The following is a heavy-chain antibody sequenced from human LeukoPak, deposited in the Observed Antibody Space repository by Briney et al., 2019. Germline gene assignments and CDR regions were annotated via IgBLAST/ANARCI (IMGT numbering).Heavy chain of an antibody. CDR2: INHSGST. CDR1: GGSFSGYY. D-gene: IGHD4-23*01. CDR3: AREGTVGAFDY. J-gene: IGHJ4*02. Sequence: PSETLSLTCAVYGGSFSGYYWSWIRQPPGKGLEWIGEINHSGSTNYNPSLKSRVTISVDTSKNQFSLKLSSVTAAGTAVYYCAREGTVGAFDYWGQGTLVTFSS. V-gene: IGHV4-34*01.